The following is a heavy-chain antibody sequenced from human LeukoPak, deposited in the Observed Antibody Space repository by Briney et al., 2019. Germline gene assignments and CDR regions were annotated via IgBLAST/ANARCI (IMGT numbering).Heavy chain of an antibody. CDR2: FDPEDGAR. CDR1: GDTVTGFS. CDR3: ATGYTYDYSLY. V-gene: IGHV1-24*01. Sequence: GASVKVSCKVSGDTVTGFSIHWVRQAPGHGLEWMGGFDPEDGARIFAQKFQGRVTMTEDTSTDTAYMDLSSLRSEDTAAYYCATGYTYDYSLYWGQGTLVTVSS. J-gene: IGHJ4*02. D-gene: IGHD5-18*01.